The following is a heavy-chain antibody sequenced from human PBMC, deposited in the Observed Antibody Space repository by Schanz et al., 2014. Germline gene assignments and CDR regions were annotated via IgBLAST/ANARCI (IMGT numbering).Heavy chain of an antibody. Sequence: QVQLQESGPGLVKSSETLSLTCTVSGGSISSFYWGWIRQPAGKGLEWIGRIYTSGSTNYNPSLKSRVPMSLATSKSQFSLKLSSVTAADTAVYYCAGRPVRARSGGLDSWGQGTLVTVSS. V-gene: IGHV4-4*07. CDR2: IYTSGST. CDR3: AGRPVRARSGGLDS. J-gene: IGHJ4*02. CDR1: GGSISSFY. D-gene: IGHD6-19*01.